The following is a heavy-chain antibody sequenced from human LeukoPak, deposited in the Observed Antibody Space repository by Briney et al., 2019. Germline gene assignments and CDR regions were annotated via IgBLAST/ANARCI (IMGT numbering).Heavy chain of an antibody. CDR3: ARDPLRYLRVGHYDY. D-gene: IGHD3-16*01. J-gene: IGHJ4*01. V-gene: IGHV3-21*01. Sequence: PGGSLRLSCAASGFTFGTSAMNWVRQVPGKGLEWVSSIDYDSSHIYYAASVRGRFTISRDNARNSVYLQMNSLRVEDTAVYYCARDPLRYLRVGHYDYCGHGTLVAVSS. CDR1: GFTFGTSA. CDR2: IDYDSSHI.